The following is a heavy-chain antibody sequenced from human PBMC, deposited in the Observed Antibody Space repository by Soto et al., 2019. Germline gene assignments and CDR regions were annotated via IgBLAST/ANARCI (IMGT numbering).Heavy chain of an antibody. J-gene: IGHJ4*02. CDR2: IRSKSDCGAA. V-gene: IGHV3-15*01. D-gene: IGHD1-1*01. CDR3: TTETATYIKLGFPTIEY. Sequence: PGGSLRLSCAASVFTFSSYWMQLVRQSPGKGLEWVGRIRSKSDCGAADYSATVKGRFTLSRDDSGNTLFLQMTSLKTEDTAVYYCTTETATYIKLGFPTIEYWGQGTMVTASS. CDR1: VFTFSSYW.